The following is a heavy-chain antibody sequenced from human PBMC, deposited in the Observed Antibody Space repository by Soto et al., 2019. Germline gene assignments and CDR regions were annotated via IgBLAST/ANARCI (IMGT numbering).Heavy chain of an antibody. D-gene: IGHD6-19*01. V-gene: IGHV1-18*01. J-gene: IGHJ6*02. Sequence: ASVKVSCKASCYTFTSYGISWVRQAPGQGLEWMGWISAYNGNTNYAQKLQGRVTMTTDTSTSTAYMELRSLRSDDTAVYYCARGGNTAYSSGWYGDYYYGMDVWGQGTTVTVSS. CDR1: CYTFTSYG. CDR3: ARGGNTAYSSGWYGDYYYGMDV. CDR2: ISAYNGNT.